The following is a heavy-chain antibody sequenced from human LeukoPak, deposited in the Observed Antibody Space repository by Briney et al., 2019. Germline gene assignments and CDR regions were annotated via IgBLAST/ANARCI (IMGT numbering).Heavy chain of an antibody. CDR2: IYTSGGT. Sequence: SETLSLTCTVSGGSISSGSYYWSWIRQPAGKGLEWIGRIYTSGGTNYNPSLKSRVTISVDTSKNQFSLKLSSVTAADTAVYYCARAPVTAIRRGLDRYFDCWGQGTLVTVSS. CDR1: GGSISSGSYY. D-gene: IGHD2-21*02. CDR3: ARAPVTAIRRGLDRYFDC. J-gene: IGHJ4*02. V-gene: IGHV4-61*02.